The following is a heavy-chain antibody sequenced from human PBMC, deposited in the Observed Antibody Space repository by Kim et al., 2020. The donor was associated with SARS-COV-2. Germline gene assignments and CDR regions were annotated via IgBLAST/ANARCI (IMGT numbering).Heavy chain of an antibody. Sequence: GGSLRLSCVASGFMFSAYRMDWVRQAPGKGPEWVSSISSYSNYIYYADSVKGRFTISRDNAKNSVFLQMNSLRAEDTALYNCVRDERASVWGSWGQGALVTVSS. V-gene: IGHV3-21*01. CDR2: ISSYSNYI. CDR1: GFMFSAYR. D-gene: IGHD3-16*01. J-gene: IGHJ5*02. CDR3: VRDERASVWGS.